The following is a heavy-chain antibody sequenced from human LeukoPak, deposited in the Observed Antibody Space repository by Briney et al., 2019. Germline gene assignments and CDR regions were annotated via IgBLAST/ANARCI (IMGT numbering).Heavy chain of an antibody. CDR2: IYSGGST. J-gene: IGHJ4*02. CDR3: AGTYYDILTGYYADY. V-gene: IGHV3-53*01. CDR1: GFSFNTYA. Sequence: GGSLRLSCAASGFSFNTYAMSWVRQAPGKGLEWVSVIYSGGSTYYADSVKGRFTISRDNSKNTLYLQMNSLRAEDTAVYYCAGTYYDILTGYYADYWGQGTLVTVSS. D-gene: IGHD3-9*01.